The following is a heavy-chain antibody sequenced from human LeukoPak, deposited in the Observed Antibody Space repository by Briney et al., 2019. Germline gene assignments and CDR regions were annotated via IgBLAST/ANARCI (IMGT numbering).Heavy chain of an antibody. CDR3: ARDLADWSYSANAFDI. Sequence: ASVKVSCKASGYTFTSYGISWVRQAPGQGLEWMGWNSAYNGNTNYAQKLQGRVTMTTDTSTSTAYMELRSLRSDDTAVYYCARDLADWSYSANAFDIWGQGTMVTVSS. J-gene: IGHJ3*02. D-gene: IGHD4-11*01. CDR2: NSAYNGNT. V-gene: IGHV1-18*01. CDR1: GYTFTSYG.